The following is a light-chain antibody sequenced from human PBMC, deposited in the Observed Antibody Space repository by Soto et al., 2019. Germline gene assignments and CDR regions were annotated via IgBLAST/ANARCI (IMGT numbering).Light chain of an antibody. Sequence: DIQMTQSPSTLSASVGDRVTITCRASQSIGSWLAWYQQRPGKAPNLLIYDASSLESGVPSRFSGSRSGTEFTLTITSLQPEDFATYYCQQLNSFPITFGQGTRLEIK. CDR3: QQLNSFPIT. V-gene: IGKV1-5*01. CDR2: DAS. J-gene: IGKJ5*01. CDR1: QSIGSW.